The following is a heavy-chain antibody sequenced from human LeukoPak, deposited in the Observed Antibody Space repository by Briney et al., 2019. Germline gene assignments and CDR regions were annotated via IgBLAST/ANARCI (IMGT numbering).Heavy chain of an antibody. V-gene: IGHV3-21*01. D-gene: IGHD6-19*01. CDR1: GGSNSSYY. CDR3: ARASGWYERGPDYYYYYMDV. CDR2: ISSSSSYI. Sequence: ETLSLTCTVSGGSNSSYYWSWIRQPPGKGLEWVSSISSSSSYIYYADSVKGRFTISRDNAKNSLYLQMNSLRAEDTAVYYCARASGWYERGPDYYYYYMDVWGKGTTVTVSS. J-gene: IGHJ6*03.